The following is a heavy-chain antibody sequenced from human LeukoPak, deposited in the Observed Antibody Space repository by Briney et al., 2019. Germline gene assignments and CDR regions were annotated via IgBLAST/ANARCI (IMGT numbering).Heavy chain of an antibody. J-gene: IGHJ6*02. Sequence: SETLSITCAVYGGSFSGYYWSWIRQPPGKGLEWIGEINHSGSTNYNPSLKSRVTISVDTSKNQFSLKLSSVTAADTAVYYCARAPYYYYGMDVWGQGTTVTVSS. CDR3: ARAPYYYYGMDV. V-gene: IGHV4-34*01. CDR2: INHSGST. CDR1: GGSFSGYY.